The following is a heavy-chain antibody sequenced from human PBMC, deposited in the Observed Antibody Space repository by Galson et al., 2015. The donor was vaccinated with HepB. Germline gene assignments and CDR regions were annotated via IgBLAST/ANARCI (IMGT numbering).Heavy chain of an antibody. CDR2: ISGSSSSI. CDR1: GFTFSNHD. J-gene: IGHJ6*02. Sequence: SLRLSCAGSGFTFSNHDMNWVRQAPGKGLEWVSYISGSSSSISYADSVKGRFTISRDNAKNSLWLQMNSLRAEDTAVYYCARDRGGSGTYLSNYYDMDVWGQGTTVTVSS. D-gene: IGHD3-10*01. CDR3: ARDRGGSGTYLSNYYDMDV. V-gene: IGHV3-48*04.